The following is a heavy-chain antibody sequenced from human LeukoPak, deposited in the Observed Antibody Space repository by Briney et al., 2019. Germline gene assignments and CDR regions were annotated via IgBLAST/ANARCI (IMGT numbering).Heavy chain of an antibody. CDR3: ARRLKMATPRPGDAFDI. J-gene: IGHJ3*02. Sequence: SETLSLTCTVSGDSISGYYWSWIRQPPGKGLEWIGYIDYSGGTNYNPSLKSRVTISVDTSKNQFSLKLSSVTAADTAVYHCARRLKMATPRPGDAFDIWGQGTMVTVSS. CDR1: GDSISGYY. D-gene: IGHD5-24*01. CDR2: IDYSGGT. V-gene: IGHV4-59*01.